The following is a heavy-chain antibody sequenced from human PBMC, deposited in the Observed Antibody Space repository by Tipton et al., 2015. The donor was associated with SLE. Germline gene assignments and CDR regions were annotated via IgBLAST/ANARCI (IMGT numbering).Heavy chain of an antibody. V-gene: IGHV4-59*11. CDR1: GASIGGHY. CDR3: ARRPMGLAAFDI. J-gene: IGHJ3*02. D-gene: IGHD3-16*01. Sequence: TLSLTCTVSGASIGGHYWSWIRQPPGKGLEWIGYIHYTGSTHDNPSLKSRVTTSVDTSKNQFSLKLNSVTAADTAVYYCARRPMGLAAFDIWGQGTVVTVSS. CDR2: IHYTGST.